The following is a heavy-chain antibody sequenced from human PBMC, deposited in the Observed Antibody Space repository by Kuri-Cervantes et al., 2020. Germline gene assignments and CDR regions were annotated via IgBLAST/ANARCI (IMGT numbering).Heavy chain of an antibody. CDR2: IYSGGST. Sequence: GGSLRLSCAASGFTVSSNYMSWVRQAPGKGLEWVSVIYSGGSTYYADSVKGRFTISRDNSKNTLYLQMNGLRAEDTAVYYCAKGGYSYAKGNFDYWGQGTLVTVSS. CDR1: GFTVSSNY. D-gene: IGHD5-18*01. CDR3: AKGGYSYAKGNFDY. V-gene: IGHV3-53*05. J-gene: IGHJ4*02.